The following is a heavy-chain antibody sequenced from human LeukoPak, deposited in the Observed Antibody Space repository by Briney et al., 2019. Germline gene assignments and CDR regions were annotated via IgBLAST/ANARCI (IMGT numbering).Heavy chain of an antibody. V-gene: IGHV3-74*01. J-gene: IGHJ4*02. D-gene: IGHD3-10*01. CDR1: GFTFSSYW. CDR3: ARDSRRDYYGSGSPY. Sequence: GGSLRLSCAASGFTFSSYWMHWVRQAPGKGLVWVSRINTDGSSTSYADSVKGRFTISRDNAKNTLYLQMNSLRAEDTAVYYCARDSRRDYYGSGSPYWGQGTLVTVSS. CDR2: INTDGSST.